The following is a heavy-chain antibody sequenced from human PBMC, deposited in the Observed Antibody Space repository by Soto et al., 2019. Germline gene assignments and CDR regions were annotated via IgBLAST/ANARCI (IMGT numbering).Heavy chain of an antibody. CDR1: GGSFSGYY. CDR3: ARGRGIAAFYYYYGMDV. D-gene: IGHD6-13*01. Sequence: QVQLQQWGAGLLKPSETLSLTCAVYGGSFSGYYWSWIRQPPGKGLEWIGETNHSGSTNYNPSLKSRVTISVDTSKNQFSLKLSSVTAADTAVYYCARGRGIAAFYYYYGMDVWGQGTTVTVSS. CDR2: TNHSGST. J-gene: IGHJ6*02. V-gene: IGHV4-34*01.